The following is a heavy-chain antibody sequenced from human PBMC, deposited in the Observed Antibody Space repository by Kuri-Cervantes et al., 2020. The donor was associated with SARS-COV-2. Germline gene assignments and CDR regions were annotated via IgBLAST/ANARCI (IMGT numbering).Heavy chain of an antibody. V-gene: IGHV4-34*01. CDR3: ARHTHPYYDFWSGYLIYYGMDV. J-gene: IGHJ6*02. D-gene: IGHD3-3*01. CDR1: GGSFSGYY. CDR2: INHSGST. Sequence: SETLSLTCAVYGGSFSGYYWSWIRQPPGKGLEWIGVINHSGSTNYNPSLKSRVTISVDTSKNQFSLKLGSVTAADTAGYYCARHTHPYYDFWSGYLIYYGMDVWGQGTTVTVSS.